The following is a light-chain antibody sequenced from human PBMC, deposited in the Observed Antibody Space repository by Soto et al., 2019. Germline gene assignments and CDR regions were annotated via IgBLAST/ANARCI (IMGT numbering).Light chain of an antibody. CDR1: QSISSY. CDR3: QQHYSYPFT. Sequence: DIQMTQSPSSLSASVGDRVTITCRASQSISSYLNWYQQKPGKAPNLLIYSASTLQSGVPSRFSGSGSGTDFTLTISGLQSEDFATYYCQQHYSYPFTFGGGTKVDIK. J-gene: IGKJ4*01. CDR2: SAS. V-gene: IGKV1-39*01.